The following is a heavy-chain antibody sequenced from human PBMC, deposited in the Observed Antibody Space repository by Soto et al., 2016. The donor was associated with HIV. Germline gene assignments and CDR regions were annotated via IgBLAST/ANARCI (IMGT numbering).Heavy chain of an antibody. CDR2: ISSSSSYI. J-gene: IGHJ3*02. CDR1: GFTFSSYS. Sequence: EVQLVESGGGLVKPGGSLRLSCAASGFTFSSYSMNWVRQAPGKGLEWVSSISSSSSYIYYADSVKGRFTISRDNAKNSLYLQMNSLRAEDTAVYYCARILVGATTHDAFDIWGQGDNGHRLF. CDR3: ARILVGATTHDAFDI. D-gene: IGHD1-26*01. V-gene: IGHV3-21*01.